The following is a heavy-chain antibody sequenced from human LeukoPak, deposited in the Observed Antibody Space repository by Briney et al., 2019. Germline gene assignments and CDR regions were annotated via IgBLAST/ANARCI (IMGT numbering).Heavy chain of an antibody. D-gene: IGHD6-13*01. CDR2: INWNGGRT. CDR1: GFTFSNYA. J-gene: IGHJ3*02. V-gene: IGHV3-20*01. CDR3: VRERTSSWRPFDI. Sequence: PGGSLRLSCAASGFTFSNYAMSWVRQAPGKGLEWVSGINWNGGRTGYVDSVKGRFTISRDNAKNSLYLQMNYLRDEDTGLYHCVRERTSSWRPFDIWGQGTMVAVSA.